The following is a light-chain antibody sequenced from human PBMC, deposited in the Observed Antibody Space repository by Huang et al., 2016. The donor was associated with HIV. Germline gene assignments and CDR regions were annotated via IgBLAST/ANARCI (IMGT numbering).Light chain of an antibody. CDR2: GAS. J-gene: IGKJ4*01. V-gene: IGKV3-20*01. CDR1: QSFTNSD. Sequence: IVLTQTPGTLSLSPGERATLSCRAVQSFTNSDLAWYQHRPGQAPWLLIYGASSRATGVPDRFSGSGSGTNFTLTITRLEPEDFGVYYCQRYSDSPFTFGGGTEVEIK. CDR3: QRYSDSPFT.